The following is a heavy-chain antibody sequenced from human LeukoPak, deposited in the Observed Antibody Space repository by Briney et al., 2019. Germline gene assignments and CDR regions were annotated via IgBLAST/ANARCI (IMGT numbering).Heavy chain of an antibody. CDR3: CYGSGSYGGFDY. Sequence: GGSLRLSCAASGFTFSSYAMHWVRQVPGKVLEWVAVISYDGSNKYYADSVKGRFTISRDNSKNTLYLQMNSLRAEDTAVYYCCYGSGSYGGFDYWGQGTLVTVSS. D-gene: IGHD3-10*01. J-gene: IGHJ4*02. CDR2: ISYDGSNK. V-gene: IGHV3-30*01. CDR1: GFTFSSYA.